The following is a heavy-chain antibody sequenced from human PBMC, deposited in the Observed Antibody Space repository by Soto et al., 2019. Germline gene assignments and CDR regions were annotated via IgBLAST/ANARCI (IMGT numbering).Heavy chain of an antibody. J-gene: IGHJ6*02. CDR1: GFTFTSSA. D-gene: IGHD6-19*01. CDR3: EAFQASSSGWRLDYYYGMDV. CDR2: IVVGSGNT. Sequence: ASVKVSCKAPGFTFTSSAMQWVRQARGQRLEWIGWIVVGSGNTNYAQKFQERVTITRDMSTSTAYMELSSLRSEDTAVYYCEAFQASSSGWRLDYYYGMDVWGQGTTVTVSS. V-gene: IGHV1-58*02.